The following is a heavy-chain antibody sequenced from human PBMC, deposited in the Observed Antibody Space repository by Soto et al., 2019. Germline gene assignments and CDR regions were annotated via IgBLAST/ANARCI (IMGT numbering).Heavy chain of an antibody. CDR1: GYTFTSYG. D-gene: IGHD6-6*01. J-gene: IGHJ4*02. CDR2: ISAYNGNT. V-gene: IGHV1-18*04. CDR3: ARALGGSSTLDFDY. Sequence: GPSVKVSCKASGYTFTSYGISWVRQAPGQGLEWMGWISAYNGNTNYAQKLQGRVTMTTDTSTSTAYMELRSLRSDDTAVYYCARALGGSSTLDFDYWGQGTLVTVSS.